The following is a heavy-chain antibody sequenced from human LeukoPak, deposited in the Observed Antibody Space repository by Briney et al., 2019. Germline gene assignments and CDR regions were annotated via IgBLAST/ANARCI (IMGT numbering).Heavy chain of an antibody. V-gene: IGHV4-34*01. CDR3: ARGRWFGLY. Sequence: SETLSLTCAVYGGSFSGYYWSWIRQPPGKGLEWIGEINHSGSTNYNPSLKSRVTISVDTSKNQFSLKLSSVTAADTAVYYCARGRWFGLYWGQGTLVTVSS. D-gene: IGHD3-10*01. CDR2: INHSGST. J-gene: IGHJ4*02. CDR1: GGSFSGYY.